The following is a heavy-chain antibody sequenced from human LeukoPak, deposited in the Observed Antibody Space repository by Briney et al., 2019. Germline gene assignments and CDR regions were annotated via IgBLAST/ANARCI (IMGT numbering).Heavy chain of an antibody. Sequence: GGSLRLSCAAPGFTFSSYAMSWVRQALGKGLEWVSAISGSGGSTYYADSVKGRFTISRDNSKNTLYLQMNSLRAEDTAVYYCAKVTAVVPAAPIDYWGQGTLVTVSS. CDR1: GFTFSSYA. CDR3: AKVTAVVPAAPIDY. CDR2: ISGSGGST. V-gene: IGHV3-23*01. J-gene: IGHJ4*02. D-gene: IGHD2-2*01.